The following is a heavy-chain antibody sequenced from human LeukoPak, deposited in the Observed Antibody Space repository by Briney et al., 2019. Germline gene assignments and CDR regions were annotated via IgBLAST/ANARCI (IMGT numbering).Heavy chain of an antibody. CDR3: ARELNGAFDP. D-gene: IGHD1-1*01. CDR2: ISSSGSTI. J-gene: IGHJ5*02. CDR1: GFTFSSYE. Sequence: GGSLRLSCAASGFTFSSYEMNWVRQAPGKGLEWVSYISSSGSTIYYADSVKGRFTISRDNAKNSLYLQMNSLRASDTAVYYCARELNGAFDPWGQGTLVTVSS. V-gene: IGHV3-48*03.